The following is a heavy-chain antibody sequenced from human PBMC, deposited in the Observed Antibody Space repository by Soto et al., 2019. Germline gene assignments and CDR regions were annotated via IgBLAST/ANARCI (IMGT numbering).Heavy chain of an antibody. V-gene: IGHV1-46*01. Sequence: GASVKGSCKASGYTFTGYYMHWVRQAPGQGLEWMGIINPNGGRTSYAQKFQGRVTMTRDTSTSTVYMELSSLSPEDTAVYYGAIGRIVGVITTHIAFDIWGQGTMVTVSS. CDR1: GYTFTGYY. CDR2: INPNGGRT. CDR3: AIGRIVGVITTHIAFDI. J-gene: IGHJ3*02. D-gene: IGHD3-22*01.